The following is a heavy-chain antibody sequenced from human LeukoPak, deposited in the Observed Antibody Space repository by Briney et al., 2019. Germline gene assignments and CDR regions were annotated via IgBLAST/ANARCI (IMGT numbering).Heavy chain of an antibody. J-gene: IGHJ6*02. V-gene: IGHV3-53*01. Sequence: GGSLRLSCAASGFTVSSNYITWVRQAPGKGLEWVSVIYSGGATYYADSVKGRFTISRDNSKNTLYLQMNSLRAEDTAVYYCARASSNFNYYYGMDVWGQGTKVTVSS. CDR3: ARASSNFNYYYGMDV. CDR1: GFTVSSNY. CDR2: IYSGGAT. D-gene: IGHD4-11*01.